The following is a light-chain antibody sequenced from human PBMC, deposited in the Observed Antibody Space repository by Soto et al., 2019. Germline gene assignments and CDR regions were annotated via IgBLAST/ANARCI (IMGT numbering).Light chain of an antibody. J-gene: IGKJ5*01. Sequence: DVQMTQSPSSLSASVGDRVTITCQASQDISKHLSWYQQKPGKAPNLLICDASTLETGVPSRFSGSGSGTEFTFTISSLQPEDFATYYCQQYGDRPLTFGQGTRLEIK. CDR3: QQYGDRPLT. CDR2: DAS. V-gene: IGKV1-33*01. CDR1: QDISKH.